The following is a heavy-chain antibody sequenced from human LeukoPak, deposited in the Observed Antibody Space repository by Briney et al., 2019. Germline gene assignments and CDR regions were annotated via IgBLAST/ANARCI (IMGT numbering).Heavy chain of an antibody. D-gene: IGHD3-22*01. CDR1: GYTFTIYY. CDR2: INPSGGST. V-gene: IGHV1-46*01. J-gene: IGHJ4*02. CDR3: ARDYDPYYYDSSGSSYFDY. Sequence: EASVKVSCKASGYTFTIYYMHWVRQAPGQGLEWMGVINPSGGSTSYAQKFQGRVTMTRDTSTSTVYMELSSPRSEDTAVYYCARDYDPYYYDSSGSSYFDYWGQGTLVTVSS.